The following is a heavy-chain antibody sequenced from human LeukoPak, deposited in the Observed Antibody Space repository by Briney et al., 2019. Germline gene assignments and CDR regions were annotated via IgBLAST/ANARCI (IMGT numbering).Heavy chain of an antibody. D-gene: IGHD4-17*01. CDR2: IYHSAST. CDR1: GGSISSGFYS. Sequence: PSETLSLTCTVSGGSISSGFYSWSWIRQPPGKGLECIAYIYHSASTYYNPSLKSRVSISVDTSKNQFSLKLSSVTAADTAVYYCARVGGSGDYEVFFDYWGQGTLVTVSS. V-gene: IGHV4-30-2*01. J-gene: IGHJ4*02. CDR3: ARVGGSGDYEVFFDY.